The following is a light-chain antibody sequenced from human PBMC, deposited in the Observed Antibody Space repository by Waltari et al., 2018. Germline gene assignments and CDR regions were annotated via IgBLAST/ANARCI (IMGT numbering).Light chain of an antibody. V-gene: IGKV1-39*01. CDR1: QSISIY. J-gene: IGKJ1*01. Sequence: DIQMTQSPSSLSASVGDRVTITCRVSQSISIYLNWYQQKPGKAPKLLIYAASSLRSGVPSRFSGSVSGTDFTLTISRLQPDDFATYYCQQYYSYWTFGQGTRVEMK. CDR2: AAS. CDR3: QQYYSYWT.